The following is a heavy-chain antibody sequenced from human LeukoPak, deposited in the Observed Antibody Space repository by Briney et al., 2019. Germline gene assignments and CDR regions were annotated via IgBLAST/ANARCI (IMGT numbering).Heavy chain of an antibody. CDR3: ARDSDKYYYDSSGYSDY. Sequence: GGSLRLSCAASGFTFSSYSMNWVRQAPGKGLEWVSYIRSSSSTIYYADSVKGRFTISRDNAKNSLYLQMNSLRAEDTAVYYCARDSDKYYYDSSGYSDYWGQGTLVTVSS. V-gene: IGHV3-48*01. J-gene: IGHJ4*02. CDR1: GFTFSSYS. D-gene: IGHD3-22*01. CDR2: IRSSSSTI.